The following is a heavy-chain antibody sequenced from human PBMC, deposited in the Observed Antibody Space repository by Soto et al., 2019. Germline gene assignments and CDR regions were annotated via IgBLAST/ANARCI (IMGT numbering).Heavy chain of an antibody. CDR2: IIPIFGTA. J-gene: IGHJ4*02. CDR1: GGTFSSYA. CDR3: AGAPQNYYVSSGYPRPFDY. D-gene: IGHD3-22*01. Sequence: SVKVSCKTSGGTFSSYAISWVRQAPGQGLDWMGGIIPIFGTANYEQKVQGRVTMTADESTSTAYMELSRLRSEDTGVCYCAGAPQNYYVSSGYPRPFDYWGQGTLVTVS. V-gene: IGHV1-69*13.